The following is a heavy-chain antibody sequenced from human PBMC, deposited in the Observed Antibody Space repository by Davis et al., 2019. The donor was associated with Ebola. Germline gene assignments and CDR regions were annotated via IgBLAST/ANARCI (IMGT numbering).Heavy chain of an antibody. CDR1: GFTFSNNW. J-gene: IGHJ6*02. Sequence: GESLKISCTVSGFTFSNNWMSWVRQVPGKGLVWVSSINRDGTTTTYADSVKGRFTISRDNAKNSLYLQMNSLRAEDTAVYYCARGSIAARPGYYYGMDVWGQGTTVTVSS. V-gene: IGHV3-74*01. CDR3: ARGSIAARPGYYYGMDV. D-gene: IGHD6-6*01. CDR2: INRDGTTT.